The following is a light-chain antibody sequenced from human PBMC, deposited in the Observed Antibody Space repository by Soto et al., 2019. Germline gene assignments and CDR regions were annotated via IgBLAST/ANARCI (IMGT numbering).Light chain of an antibody. Sequence: EIVLTQSPGTLSLSPGERATLSCRASQSVSSDYLAWYQQKPGQAPRLLLYGTSYRATGIPDRFSGSGSGTDFTLTISRLEPEDFAVYYCQQYGSIPRTFGRGTKVDIK. CDR2: GTS. J-gene: IGKJ1*01. V-gene: IGKV3-20*01. CDR1: QSVSSDY. CDR3: QQYGSIPRT.